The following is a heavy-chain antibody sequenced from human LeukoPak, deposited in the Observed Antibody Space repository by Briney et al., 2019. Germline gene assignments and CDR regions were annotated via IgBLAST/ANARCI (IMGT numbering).Heavy chain of an antibody. CDR1: GFTFRSYA. J-gene: IGHJ4*02. D-gene: IGHD3-22*01. CDR3: ATMVTSPTYYYDSSGYEDY. Sequence: GGSLRLSCAASGFTFRSYAMSWVRQAPGKGLEWVSAISGSGGSTYYADSVKGRFTISRDNSKNTLYLQMNSLRAEDTAVYYCATMVTSPTYYYDSSGYEDYWGQGTLVTVSS. V-gene: IGHV3-23*01. CDR2: ISGSGGST.